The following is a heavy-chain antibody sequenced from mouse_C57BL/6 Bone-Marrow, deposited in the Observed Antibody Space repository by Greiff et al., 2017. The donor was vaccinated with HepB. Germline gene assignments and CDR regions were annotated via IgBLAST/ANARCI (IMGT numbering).Heavy chain of an antibody. CDR1: GYTFTSYW. CDR2: IHPNSGST. J-gene: IGHJ3*01. V-gene: IGHV1-64*01. CDR3: ARRGGYYYGSTPFAY. D-gene: IGHD1-1*01. Sequence: VQLQQPGAELVKPGASVKLSCKASGYTFTSYWMHWVKQRPGQGLEWIGMIHPNSGSTNYNEKFKSKATLTVDKSSSTAYMQLSSLTSEDSAVYYCARRGGYYYGSTPFAYWGQGTLVTVSA.